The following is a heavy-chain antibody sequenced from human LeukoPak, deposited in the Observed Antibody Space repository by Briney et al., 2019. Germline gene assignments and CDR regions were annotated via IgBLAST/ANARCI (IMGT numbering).Heavy chain of an antibody. CDR1: GYTFTLYA. CDR3: AANYDILTGYYHNWFDP. J-gene: IGHJ5*02. CDR2: ISTYNGNT. D-gene: IGHD3-9*01. Sequence: ASVKVSCKASGYTFTLYAISWVRQAPGQGLEWMGWISTYNGNTNYAQKLQDRVTMTTDTSTSTAYMDLRSLTSDDTAVYYCAANYDILTGYYHNWFDPWGQGTLVTVSS. V-gene: IGHV1-18*01.